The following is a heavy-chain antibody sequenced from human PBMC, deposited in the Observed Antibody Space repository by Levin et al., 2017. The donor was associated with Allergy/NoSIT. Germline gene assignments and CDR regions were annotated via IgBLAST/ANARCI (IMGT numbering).Heavy chain of an antibody. CDR2: ITSSSSYI. CDR1: GFTVSSFS. J-gene: IGHJ3*02. CDR3: ARYYYDSSGHAFDS. D-gene: IGHD3-22*01. Sequence: GGSLRLSCSASGFTVSSFSMNWVRQAPGKGLEWVSSITSSSSYIYYADSVKGRFTISRDNAKKSLYLQMNSLRAEDTAVYYCARYYYDSSGHAFDSWGQGTMVTVSS. V-gene: IGHV3-21*01.